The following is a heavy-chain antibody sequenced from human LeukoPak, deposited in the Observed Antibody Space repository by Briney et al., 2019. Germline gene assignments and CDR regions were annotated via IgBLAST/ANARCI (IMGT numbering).Heavy chain of an antibody. CDR3: ARCSGYGMDV. CDR1: GFTFSSYA. CDR2: MSFDGTHI. V-gene: IGHV3-30-3*01. J-gene: IGHJ6*02. D-gene: IGHD3-10*02. Sequence: PGGSLRLSCAASGFTFSSYAMHWVRQAPGKGLEWVAVMSFDGTHIYYANSVKGRFTISRDNSKNTLCLQMNSLRDEDTAVYHCARCSGYGMDVWGQGTTVTVSS.